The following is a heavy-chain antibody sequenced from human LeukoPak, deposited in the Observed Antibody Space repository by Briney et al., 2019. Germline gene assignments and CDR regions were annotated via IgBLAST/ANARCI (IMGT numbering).Heavy chain of an antibody. J-gene: IGHJ4*02. V-gene: IGHV1-69*05. CDR2: IIPFFGTA. Sequence: GASVKVSCKASGATFSSYAISWVRQAPGQGLGWMGGIIPFFGTANYAQKSQGRVTITTDESTSTAYMELSSLRAEDTAVYYCARGIAARLHYFDYWGQGTLVTVSS. CDR1: GATFSSYA. CDR3: ARGIAARLHYFDY. D-gene: IGHD6-6*01.